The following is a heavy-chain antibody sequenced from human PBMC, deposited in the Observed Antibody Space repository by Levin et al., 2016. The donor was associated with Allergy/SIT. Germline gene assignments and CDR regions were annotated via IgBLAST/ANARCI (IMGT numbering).Heavy chain of an antibody. V-gene: IGHV3-33*08. D-gene: IGHD6-13*01. CDR3: ARDDIAAAAFDY. J-gene: IGHJ4*02. CDR1: GFTFSSYG. Sequence: GGSLRLSCAASGFTFSSYGMHWVRQAPGKGLEWVAVIWYDGSNKYYADSVKGRFTISRDNSKNTLYLQMNSLRAEDTAVYYCARDDIAAAAFDYWGQGTLVTVSS. CDR2: IWYDGSNK.